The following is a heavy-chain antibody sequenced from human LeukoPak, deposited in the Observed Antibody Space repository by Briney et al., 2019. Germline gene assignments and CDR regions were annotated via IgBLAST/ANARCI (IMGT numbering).Heavy chain of an antibody. CDR1: GFTFSSYS. J-gene: IGHJ2*01. Sequence: GGSLRLSCAASGFTFSSYSMNWVRQAPGKGLEWVSGISWNSDTIGYADSVKGRFTISRDNAKDSLYLQMNSLRPEDTAFYYCAKDIKFGDFTRYFDLWGRGTLVTVSS. V-gene: IGHV3-9*01. CDR2: ISWNSDTI. CDR3: AKDIKFGDFTRYFDL. D-gene: IGHD4-17*01.